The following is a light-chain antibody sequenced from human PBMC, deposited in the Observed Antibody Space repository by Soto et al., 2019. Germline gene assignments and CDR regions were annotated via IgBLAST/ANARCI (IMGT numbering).Light chain of an antibody. V-gene: IGKV3-20*01. CDR1: QSISSSF. CDR3: QQYDNSPIT. J-gene: IGKJ5*01. CDR2: GAS. Sequence: IVLTQSPGILSLSPGERASLSCGASQSISSSFLAWYQQKNGQAPRLVIYGASSRATGIPDRFSGTGSETDFTLTISRLEPEDFAVYYCQQYDNSPITFGQGTRLEIK.